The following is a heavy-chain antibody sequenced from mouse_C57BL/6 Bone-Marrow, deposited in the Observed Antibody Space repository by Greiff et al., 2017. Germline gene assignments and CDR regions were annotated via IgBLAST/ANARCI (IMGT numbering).Heavy chain of an antibody. J-gene: IGHJ2*01. V-gene: IGHV1-12*01. CDR3: ARIWGYDGDYFDY. Sequence: LQQSGAELVRPGASVKMSCKASGYTFTSYNMHWVKQTPRQGLEWIGAIYPGNGDTSYNQKFKGKATLTVDKSSSTAYMQLSSLTSEDTAVYYCARIWGYDGDYFDYWGQGTTLTVSS. CDR1: GYTFTSYN. D-gene: IGHD2-2*01. CDR2: IYPGNGDT.